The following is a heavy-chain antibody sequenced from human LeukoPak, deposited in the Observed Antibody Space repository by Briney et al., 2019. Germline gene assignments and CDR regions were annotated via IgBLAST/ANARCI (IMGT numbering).Heavy chain of an antibody. V-gene: IGHV4-30-2*03. D-gene: IGHD3-3*01. J-gene: IGHJ4*02. CDR1: GGSISSGGYY. CDR3: ARQDYDFWSGYQYYFDY. CDR2: IYHSGST. Sequence: SQTLSLTCTVSGGSISSGGYYWSWIRQPPGKGLEWIGYIYHSGSTYYNPSLKSRVTISVDTSKNQFSLKLSSVTAADTAVYYCARQDYDFWSGYQYYFDYWGQGTLVTVSS.